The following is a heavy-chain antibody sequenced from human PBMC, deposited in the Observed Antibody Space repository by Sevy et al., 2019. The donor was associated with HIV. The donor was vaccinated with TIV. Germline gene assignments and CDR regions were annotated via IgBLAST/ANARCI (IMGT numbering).Heavy chain of an antibody. CDR3: ARDSPEWLLYGYYYYYMDV. CDR1: GFTFSDYY. V-gene: IGHV3-11*01. CDR2: ISSSGSTI. D-gene: IGHD3-3*01. J-gene: IGHJ6*03. Sequence: GGSLRLSCAASGFTFSDYYMSWIRQAPGKGLERVSYISSSGSTIYYADSVKGRFTISRDNAKNSLYLQMNSLRAEDTAVYYCARDSPEWLLYGYYYYYMDVWGKGTTVTVSS.